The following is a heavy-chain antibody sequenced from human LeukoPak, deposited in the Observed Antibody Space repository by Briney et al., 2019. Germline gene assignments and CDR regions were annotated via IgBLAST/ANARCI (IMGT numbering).Heavy chain of an antibody. CDR3: ATARIMITFGGAAPRQDNDY. V-gene: IGHV1-69-2*01. CDR1: GYTFTDYY. Sequence: ASVKISCKVSGYTFTDYYMHWVQQAPGKGLEWMGLVDPEDGETICAERIQGRVTIAADTSTDTGYMELSSLRSEDTAVYYCATARIMITFGGAAPRQDNDYWGQGTLVTVSS. D-gene: IGHD3-16*01. J-gene: IGHJ4*02. CDR2: VDPEDGET.